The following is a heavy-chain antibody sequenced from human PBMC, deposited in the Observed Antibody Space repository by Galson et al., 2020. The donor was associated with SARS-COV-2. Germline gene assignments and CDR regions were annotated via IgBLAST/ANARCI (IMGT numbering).Heavy chain of an antibody. CDR2: INPSGGST. D-gene: IGHD3-22*01. J-gene: IGHJ6*04. V-gene: IGHV1-46*01. CDR1: GYTFTSYY. Sequence: ASVKVSCKASGYTFTSYYMHWVRQAPGQGLEWMGIINPSGGSTSYAQKFQGRVTMTRDTSTSTVYMELSSLRSEDTAVYYCARDIENYYDSSGYYYVYYYGMDVWGKGTTVTVSS. CDR3: ARDIENYYDSSGYYYVYYYGMDV.